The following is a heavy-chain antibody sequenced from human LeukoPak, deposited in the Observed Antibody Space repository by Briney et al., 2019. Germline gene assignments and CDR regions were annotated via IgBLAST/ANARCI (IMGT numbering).Heavy chain of an antibody. V-gene: IGHV3-7*01. D-gene: IGHD3-3*01. CDR2: INPDGSNM. CDR1: GFSFSSYW. J-gene: IGHJ4*02. Sequence: GGSLRLSCAASGFSFSSYWMSWVSQAPGKGLEWVANINPDGSNMLYVDSVKGRFTISRDNAKNSLYLQMNNLRAEDTAVYFCVSGFLQWLYWGQGTLVTVSS. CDR3: VSGFLQWLY.